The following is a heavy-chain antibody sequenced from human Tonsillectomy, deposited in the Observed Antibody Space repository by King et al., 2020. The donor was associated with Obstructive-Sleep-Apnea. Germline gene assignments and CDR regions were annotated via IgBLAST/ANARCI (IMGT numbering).Heavy chain of an antibody. V-gene: IGHV4-39*07. CDR1: GGSISSNNYY. Sequence: MQLQESGPGLVKPSETLSLTCTVSGGSISSNNYYWGWIRQPPGKGLEWIGSIYYSGSTYYNPSLKSRLTISVDTSKNQFSLKLRSVTAADTAVYYCARDEGFFTYQLKDYYLYYALDVWGQGTTVIVSS. CDR3: ARDEGFFTYQLKDYYLYYALDV. CDR2: IYYSGST. D-gene: IGHD2-2*01. J-gene: IGHJ6*02.